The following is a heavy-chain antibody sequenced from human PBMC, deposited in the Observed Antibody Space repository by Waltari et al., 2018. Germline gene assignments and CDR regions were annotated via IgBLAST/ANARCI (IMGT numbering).Heavy chain of an antibody. Sequence: QVQLVQSGTDVKKPGASVRVSCKASGYTFSDYGVTWVRRPPGLGLEWMGWVGGNNDFQPQAHKFKGRVTLTTGTSRSTAYMELRGLTSDDTAVYYCAREAGGVGTRILEWGRGTLVTVSS. CDR3: AREAGGVGTRILE. J-gene: IGHJ4*02. CDR1: GYTFSDYG. D-gene: IGHD1-1*01. CDR2: VGGNNDFQ. V-gene: IGHV1-18*04.